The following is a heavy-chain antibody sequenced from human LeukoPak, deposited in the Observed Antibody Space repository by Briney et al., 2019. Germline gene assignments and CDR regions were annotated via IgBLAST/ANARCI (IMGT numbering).Heavy chain of an antibody. CDR2: ISASGTTT. D-gene: IGHD3-3*01. Sequence: GGSLRISCAASGFIFSDYAMNWVRQAPGKGLEWVSAISASGTTTYYADSVKGRFTISRDNSKNTLYLQMNSLRGEDTAVYHCAKVPPTHYDFSGGDYWGQGILVTVSS. J-gene: IGHJ4*02. CDR1: GFIFSDYA. CDR3: AKVPPTHYDFSGGDY. V-gene: IGHV3-23*01.